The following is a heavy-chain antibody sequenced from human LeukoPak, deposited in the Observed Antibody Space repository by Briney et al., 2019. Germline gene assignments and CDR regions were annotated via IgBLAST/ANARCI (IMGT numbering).Heavy chain of an antibody. CDR2: IKQDGSEK. CDR3: ARDKIVGATTLDY. D-gene: IGHD1-26*01. CDR1: GFTFSSYW. Sequence: GGSLRLSCAASGFTFSSYWMSWVRQAPGKGLEWVANIKQDGSEKYYVDSVKCRFTISRDNAKNSLYLQMNSLRAEDTAVYYCARDKIVGATTLDYWGQGTLVTVSS. J-gene: IGHJ4*02. V-gene: IGHV3-7*05.